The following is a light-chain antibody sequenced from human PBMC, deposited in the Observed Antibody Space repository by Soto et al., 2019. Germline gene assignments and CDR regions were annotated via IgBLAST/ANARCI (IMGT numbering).Light chain of an antibody. CDR3: QQYDTYSRT. Sequence: DIQMTQSPSTLSASVGDRATITCRASQSINYWLAWYQQKPGKAPELLIYDASSLQSGVPSRFSGSGSGTEFTLTVSSLQPDDFATYYCQQYDTYSRTFGQGTKVDIK. CDR1: QSINYW. J-gene: IGKJ1*01. V-gene: IGKV1-5*01. CDR2: DAS.